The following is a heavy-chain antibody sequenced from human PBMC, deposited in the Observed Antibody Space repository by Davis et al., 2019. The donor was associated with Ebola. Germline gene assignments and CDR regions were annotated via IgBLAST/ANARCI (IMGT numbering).Heavy chain of an antibody. CDR3: ARDAPYYYDSSGSAFDI. J-gene: IGHJ3*02. D-gene: IGHD3-22*01. V-gene: IGHV4-61*01. CDR1: GGSVSSGSYY. CDR2: IYYSGST. Sequence: PSEILSLTCTVSGGSVSSGSYYWSWIRQPPGKGLEWIGYIYYSGSTNYNPSLKSRVTISVDTSKNQFSLKLSSVTAADTAVYYCARDAPYYYDSSGSAFDIWGQGTMVTVSS.